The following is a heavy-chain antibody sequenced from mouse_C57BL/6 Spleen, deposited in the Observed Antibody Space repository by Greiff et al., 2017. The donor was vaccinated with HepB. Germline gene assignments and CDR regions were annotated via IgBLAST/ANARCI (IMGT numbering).Heavy chain of an antibody. CDR3: ASHYYGSSNGNYFDY. V-gene: IGHV1-80*01. CDR2: IYPGDGDT. CDR1: GYAFSSYW. J-gene: IGHJ2*01. D-gene: IGHD1-1*01. Sequence: SGAELVKPGASVKISCKASGYAFSSYWMNWVKQRPGKGLEWIGQIYPGDGDTNYNGKFKGKATLTADKSSSTAYMQLSSLTSEDSAVYFCASHYYGSSNGNYFDYWGQGTTLTVSS.